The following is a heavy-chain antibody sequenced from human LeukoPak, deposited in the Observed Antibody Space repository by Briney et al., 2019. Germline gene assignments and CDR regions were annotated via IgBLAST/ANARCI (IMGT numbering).Heavy chain of an antibody. D-gene: IGHD3-10*01. CDR2: ISGSGGST. J-gene: IGHJ4*02. CDR1: GFSFRSYA. Sequence: GGSLRLSCAASGFSFRSYAMSWVRQAPGKGLEWVSAISGSGGSTYYADSVKGRFTISRDNSKNTLYLQMNSLRAEDTAVYYCAKNFGSGTYYEDYWGQGTLVTVSS. CDR3: AKNFGSGTYYEDY. V-gene: IGHV3-23*01.